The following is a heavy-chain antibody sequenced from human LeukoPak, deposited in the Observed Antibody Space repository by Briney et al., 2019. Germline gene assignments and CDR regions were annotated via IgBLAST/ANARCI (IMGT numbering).Heavy chain of an antibody. D-gene: IGHD6-19*01. CDR2: IYYSGST. V-gene: IGHV4-59*11. J-gene: IGHJ4*02. Sequence: PSETLSLTCTVSGGSISSHYWSWIRQPPGKGLEWIGYIYYSGSTNYNPSLKSRVTISVDTSKNQFSLKLSSVTAADTAVYYCARLPSTQWLTEFLDWGQGTLVTVSS. CDR1: GGSISSHY. CDR3: ARLPSTQWLTEFLD.